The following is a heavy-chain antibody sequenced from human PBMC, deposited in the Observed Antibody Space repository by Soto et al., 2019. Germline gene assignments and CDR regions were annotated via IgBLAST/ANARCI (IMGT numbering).Heavy chain of an antibody. V-gene: IGHV3-21*01. D-gene: IGHD2-2*01. CDR1: GFTVSSNY. J-gene: IGHJ4*02. CDR3: ARELVVVVPAAIPPDY. Sequence: PGGSLGLSCASSGFTVSSNYMNWVRQAPGKGLEWVSSISSSSSYIYYADSVKGRFTISRDNAKNSLYLQMNSLRAEDTAVYYCARELVVVVPAAIPPDYWGQGTLVTVSS. CDR2: ISSSSSYI.